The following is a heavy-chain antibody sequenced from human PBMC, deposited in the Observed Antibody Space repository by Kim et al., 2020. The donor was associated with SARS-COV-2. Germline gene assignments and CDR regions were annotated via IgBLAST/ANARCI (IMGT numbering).Heavy chain of an antibody. V-gene: IGHV3-23*01. J-gene: IGHJ3*02. D-gene: IGHD2-21*02. CDR3: AKGGAYCGGDCYPGPDAFDI. Sequence: RFTISRDNSKNPLYLQMNSLRAEDTAVYYCAKGGAYCGGDCYPGPDAFDIWGQGTMVTVSS.